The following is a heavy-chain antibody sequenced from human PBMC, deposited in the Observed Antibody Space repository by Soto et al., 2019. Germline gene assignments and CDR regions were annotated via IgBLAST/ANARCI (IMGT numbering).Heavy chain of an antibody. CDR2: IYPGDSNT. D-gene: IGHD4-4*01. CDR3: ARHLHSDSVHLTPVSTHY. V-gene: IGHV5-51*01. CDR1: GYSFRSYW. J-gene: IGHJ4*02. Sequence: GESLKISCKTSGYSFRSYWIGWARQMPGKGLEWMAIIYPGDSNTRYSPSFQGQVTISADKSISTAFLQWSSLKAADSAMYYCARHLHSDSVHLTPVSTHYSGQGTLVTVSS.